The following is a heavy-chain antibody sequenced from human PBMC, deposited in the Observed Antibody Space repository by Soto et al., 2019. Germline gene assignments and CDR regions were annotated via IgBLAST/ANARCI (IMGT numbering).Heavy chain of an antibody. CDR1: GGSINSGDYY. V-gene: IGHV4-31*03. Sequence: SETLSLTCTVSGGSINSGDYYWSWIRQHPGKGLEWIGYVYYSGSTYYNPSLKSRVTISVDTSKNQFSLKLSSVTAADTAVYYCARGELDIMITFGGVMGFDYWGLGTLVTVSS. J-gene: IGHJ4*02. CDR2: VYYSGST. CDR3: ARGELDIMITFGGVMGFDY. D-gene: IGHD3-16*01.